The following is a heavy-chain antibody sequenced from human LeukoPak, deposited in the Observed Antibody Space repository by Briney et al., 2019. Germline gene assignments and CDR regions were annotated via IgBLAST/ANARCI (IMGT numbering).Heavy chain of an antibody. J-gene: IGHJ6*02. CDR3: AREDGTIHYYYYGMDV. CDR1: GYTLTSYY. CDR2: INPSGGST. Sequence: ASVKVSCKASGYTLTSYYIHWVRQAPGQGLEWMGIINPSGGSTSYAQRFQGRVTMTRDTSTSTVYMELSSLRSEDTAVYYCAREDGTIHYYYYGMDVWGQGTTVTVSS. V-gene: IGHV1-46*01. D-gene: IGHD1-7*01.